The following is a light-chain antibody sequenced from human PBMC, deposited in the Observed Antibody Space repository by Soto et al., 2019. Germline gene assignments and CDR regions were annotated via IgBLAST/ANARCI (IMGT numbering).Light chain of an antibody. Sequence: EIVLTQSPGTLSLYPGERATLSCRASQSVSSSYLARYQQKPGQAPRLLIYGASSRATGIPDRFSGSGSGTDFTLAISRLEPEDFAVYYCQQYGSPITFGQGTRLEIK. J-gene: IGKJ5*01. CDR3: QQYGSPIT. CDR2: GAS. CDR1: QSVSSSY. V-gene: IGKV3-20*01.